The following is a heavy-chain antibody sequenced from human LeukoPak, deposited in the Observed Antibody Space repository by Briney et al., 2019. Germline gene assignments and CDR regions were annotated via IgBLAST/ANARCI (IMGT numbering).Heavy chain of an antibody. V-gene: IGHV4-39*01. Sequence: SETLSLTCTVSGGSIRSSTYYWAWIRQPPGKGLEWTGTIHHSGDTYYNPSLKSRVTISVDTSKNQFSLNLSSVTAADTAVYYCARLGGYYDPPDYWGQRTLVTVSS. CDR3: ARLGGYYDPPDY. CDR1: GGSIRSSTYY. CDR2: IHHSGDT. D-gene: IGHD3-22*01. J-gene: IGHJ4*02.